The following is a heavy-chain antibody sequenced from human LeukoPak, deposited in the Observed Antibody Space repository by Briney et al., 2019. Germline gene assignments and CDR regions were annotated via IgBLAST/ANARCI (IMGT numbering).Heavy chain of an antibody. CDR1: GFTFTSSA. CDR2: IVVGSGNT. J-gene: IGHJ4*02. V-gene: IGHV1-58*01. Sequence: GTSVKVSCKASGFTFTSSAVQWVRQARGQRLEWIGWIVVGSGNTNYAQKFQERVTITRDMSTSTAYMELSSLRSEDTAVYYCAASGATTVTTIALDYWGQGTLVTVSS. D-gene: IGHD4-17*01. CDR3: AASGATTVTTIALDY.